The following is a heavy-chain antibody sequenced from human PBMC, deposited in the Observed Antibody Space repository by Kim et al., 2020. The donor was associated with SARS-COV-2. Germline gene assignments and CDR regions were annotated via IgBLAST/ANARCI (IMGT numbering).Heavy chain of an antibody. Sequence: GGSLRLSCAASGFTFSGSAMHWVRQASGKGLEWVGRIRSKANSYATAYAASVKGRFTISRDDSKNTAYLQMNSLKTEDTAVYYCTSTYYDILTGYPNWFDPWGQGTLVTVSS. CDR3: TSTYYDILTGYPNWFDP. D-gene: IGHD3-9*01. CDR1: GFTFSGSA. J-gene: IGHJ5*02. V-gene: IGHV3-73*01. CDR2: IRSKANSYAT.